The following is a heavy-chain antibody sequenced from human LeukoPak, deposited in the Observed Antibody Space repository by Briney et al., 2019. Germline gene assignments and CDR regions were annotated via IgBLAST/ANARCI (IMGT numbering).Heavy chain of an antibody. D-gene: IGHD2-2*01. V-gene: IGHV4-38-2*02. CDR2: IYHSGRT. Sequence: SETLSLTCTVSGYSISSGYYWGWIRQPPGKGLEWIGSIYHSGRTYYNPSLKSRVTISVDTSKNQFSLKLSSVTAADTAVYYCARDRYCSSTSCWLEGYYYMDVWGKGTTVTVSS. CDR3: ARDRYCSSTSCWLEGYYYMDV. J-gene: IGHJ6*03. CDR1: GYSISSGYY.